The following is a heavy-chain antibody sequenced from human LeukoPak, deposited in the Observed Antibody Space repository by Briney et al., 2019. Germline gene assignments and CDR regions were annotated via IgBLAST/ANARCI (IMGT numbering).Heavy chain of an antibody. CDR1: GESFSGYF. CDR2: INHSGSTS. J-gene: IGHJ3*02. CDR3: ASDGDDSAFDI. V-gene: IGHV4-34*01. Sequence: SETLSLTCAVYGESFSGYFWNWIRQPPGKGLEWIGEINHSGSTSNHNPSLKSRVTMSVDTSKNQFSLKLSSVTAADTAVYYCASDGDDSAFDIWGQGTMVTVSS. D-gene: IGHD4-17*01.